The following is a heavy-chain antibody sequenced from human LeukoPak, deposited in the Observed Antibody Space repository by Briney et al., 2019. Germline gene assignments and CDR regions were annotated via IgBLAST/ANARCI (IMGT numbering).Heavy chain of an antibody. Sequence: PSETLSLTCTVSGASISHSYWSWIRQFPGKELQWIGYIYSAKTTIYNPSLNSRATISADTSNNRVSLHLTSVTAADTAVYFCAREVFKSSPQYDSQWGQGTLVTVTS. CDR2: IYSAKTT. CDR3: AREVFKSSPQYDSQ. J-gene: IGHJ1*01. V-gene: IGHV4-4*08. CDR1: GASISHSY. D-gene: IGHD3-22*01.